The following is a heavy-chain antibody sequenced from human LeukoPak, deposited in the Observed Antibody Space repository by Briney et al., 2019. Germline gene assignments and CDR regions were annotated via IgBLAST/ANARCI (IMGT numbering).Heavy chain of an antibody. CDR1: GYTFTAYS. J-gene: IGHJ4*02. Sequence: ASVKVSCKASGYTFTAYSMHWVRQAPGQGLEWVGWINPNSGGTNYAQKFQGRVTMTRDTSISTAYLDLSSLTSDDTAVYYCARDGVYGDTTNFDYWGQGTLVTVSS. CDR2: INPNSGGT. D-gene: IGHD4-17*01. CDR3: ARDGVYGDTTNFDY. V-gene: IGHV1-2*02.